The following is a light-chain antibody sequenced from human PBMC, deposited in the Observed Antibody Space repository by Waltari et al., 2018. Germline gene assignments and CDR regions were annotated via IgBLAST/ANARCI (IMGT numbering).Light chain of an antibody. Sequence: EIVMTQSPATLSVSPGERATLSCRASQSIGSHLAWYQQTPGQGPRLLIYGASTTATGIPARFSGRGSGTEFTLTISSLQSEDFAVYFCQQYDNWPRTFGQGTKVEI. J-gene: IGKJ1*01. CDR1: QSIGSH. CDR2: GAS. CDR3: QQYDNWPRT. V-gene: IGKV3-15*01.